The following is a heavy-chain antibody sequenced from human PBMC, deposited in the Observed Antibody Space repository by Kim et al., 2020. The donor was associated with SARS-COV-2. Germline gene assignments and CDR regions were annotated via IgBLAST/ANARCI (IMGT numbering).Heavy chain of an antibody. D-gene: IGHD3-9*01. CDR2: IYSGGSST. Sequence: GGSLRLSYAASGFTFSSYVMSWVRQAPGKGLEWVSVIYSGGSSTYYADSVKGRFTISRDNSKNTLYLQMNSLRAEDTAVYYCARHGPVNYDILTGYVYY. CDR3: ARHGPVNYDILTGYVYY. CDR1: GFTFSSYV. V-gene: IGHV3-23*03. J-gene: IGHJ6*01.